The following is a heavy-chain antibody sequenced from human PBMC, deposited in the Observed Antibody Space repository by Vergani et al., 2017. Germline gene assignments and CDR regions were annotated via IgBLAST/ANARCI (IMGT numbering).Heavy chain of an antibody. CDR3: ASYYYGMDV. V-gene: IGHV3-48*03. J-gene: IGHJ6*02. Sequence: EVQLLESGGGLVQPGGSLRLSCAASGFTFSSYEMNWVRQAPGKGLAWVSYISSSGSTIYYADSVKGRFTISRDNAKNSLYLQMNSLRAEDTAVYYCASYYYGMDVWGQGTTVTVSS. CDR2: ISSSGSTI. CDR1: GFTFSSYE.